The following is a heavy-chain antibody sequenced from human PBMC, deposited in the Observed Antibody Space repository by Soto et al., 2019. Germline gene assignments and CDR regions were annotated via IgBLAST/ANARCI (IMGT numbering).Heavy chain of an antibody. D-gene: IGHD5-12*01. CDR3: ARYVPKALGYSGNDFLRARFDS. CDR2: IYHSGST. V-gene: IGHV4-4*02. CDR1: GGSISSSNW. J-gene: IGHJ4*02. Sequence: PSETLSLTCAVSGGSISSSNWWSWVRQPPGKGLEWIGEIYHSGSTNYNPSLKSRFTISVDTSTNQFSLNLSSVTAADTAVYYCARYVPKALGYSGNDFLRARFDSWGQGFLVTVSS.